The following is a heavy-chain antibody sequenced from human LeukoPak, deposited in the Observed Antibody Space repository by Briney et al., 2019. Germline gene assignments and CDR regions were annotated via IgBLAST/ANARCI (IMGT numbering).Heavy chain of an antibody. V-gene: IGHV3-53*01. CDR3: AKDRRSGSYLIFDY. CDR2: IYSGGST. J-gene: IGHJ4*02. Sequence: QPGGSLRLSCAASGFTVSSNYMSWVRQAPGKGLEWVSVIYSGGSTYYADSVKGRFTISRDNSKNTLYLQMNSLRAEDTAVYYCAKDRRSGSYLIFDYWGQGTLVTVSS. CDR1: GFTVSSNY. D-gene: IGHD1-26*01.